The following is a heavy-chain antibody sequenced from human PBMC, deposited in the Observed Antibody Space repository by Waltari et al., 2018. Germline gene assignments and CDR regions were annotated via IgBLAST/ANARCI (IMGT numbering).Heavy chain of an antibody. J-gene: IGHJ4*02. Sequence: QVHLQQSGPGLVQPSQIPSLTCPISGDTVSSNSVTWHWVRQSPSRGLEWLGRTYYRSKWSNDYAVSVKSRLTINPDTSNNQFSLQLNSVTPEDTAVYYCARVKGGIFEDWGQGTLVTVSS. D-gene: IGHD1-26*01. CDR3: ARVKGGIFED. V-gene: IGHV6-1*01. CDR1: GDTVSSNSVT. CDR2: TYYRSKWSN.